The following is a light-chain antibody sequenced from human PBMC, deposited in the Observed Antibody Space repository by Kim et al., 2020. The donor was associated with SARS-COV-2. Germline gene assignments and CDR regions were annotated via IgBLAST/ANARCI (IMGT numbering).Light chain of an antibody. J-gene: IGKJ1*01. CDR3: QQYGSSLWK. V-gene: IGKV3-20*01. Sequence: SPGEKATLYCRASRSVSSSYVALYQQKPGQAPRLLIYGASSRATGIPDRFSGSGSGTDFTLTISRLEPEDFAVYYCQQYGSSLWKFGQGTKVDIK. CDR2: GAS. CDR1: RSVSSSY.